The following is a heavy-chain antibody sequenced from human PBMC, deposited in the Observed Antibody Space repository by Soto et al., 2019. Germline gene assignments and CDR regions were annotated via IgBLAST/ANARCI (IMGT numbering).Heavy chain of an antibody. J-gene: IGHJ4*02. D-gene: IGHD3-3*01. V-gene: IGHV3-9*01. CDR2: ITWNSRVL. CDR3: AKGRYDFWSPYYFDS. Sequence: LRLSCVGTGLNFDDFAMHWVRQAPGKGLEWVSGITWNSRVLAYADSVKGRFTISRDNVRNSLYLQMDSLRDEDTALYYCAKGRYDFWSPYYFDSWGQGTLVTVSS. CDR1: GLNFDDFA.